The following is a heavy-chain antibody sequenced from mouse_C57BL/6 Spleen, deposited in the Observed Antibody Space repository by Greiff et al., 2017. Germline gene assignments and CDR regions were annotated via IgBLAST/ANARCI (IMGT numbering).Heavy chain of an antibody. CDR1: GYTFTSYW. D-gene: IGHD2-3*01. CDR3: ARGGIYDGYYGGFFAY. CDR2: IDPSDSYT. Sequence: QVQLQQPGAELVKPGASVKLSCKASGYTFTSYWMQWVKQRPGQGLEWIGEIDPSDSYTNYNQKFKGKATLTVDTSSSTAYMQLSSLTSEDSAVYYCARGGIYDGYYGGFFAYWGQGTLVTVSA. J-gene: IGHJ3*01. V-gene: IGHV1-50*01.